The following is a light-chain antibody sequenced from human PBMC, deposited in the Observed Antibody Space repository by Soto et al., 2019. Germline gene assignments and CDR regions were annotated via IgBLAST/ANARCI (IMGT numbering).Light chain of an antibody. V-gene: IGLV1-40*01. Sequence: QSVLTQPPSVSGAPGQRVTISCTGSSSNIGAGYDVHWYQQLPGTAPKLLIYGNTNRPSGVPDRFSGSKSGPSASLAITLLQAEDEADYYRQSYDSSLSGSGCVFGTGSKVAGL. J-gene: IGLJ1*01. CDR2: GNT. CDR3: QSYDSSLSGSGCV. CDR1: SSNIGAGYD.